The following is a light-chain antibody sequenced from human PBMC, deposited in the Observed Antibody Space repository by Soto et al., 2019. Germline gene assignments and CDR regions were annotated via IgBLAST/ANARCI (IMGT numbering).Light chain of an antibody. CDR2: DAS. J-gene: IGKJ4*02. CDR3: QQRSNWPSLT. CDR1: QSVSSY. Sequence: EIVLTQSPAPLSLSPGERATPSCRASQSVSSYLAWYQQKPGQAPSLLIYDASNRATGIPARFSGSGSGTDFTLTISSLEPEDFAVYYCQQRSNWPSLTFGGGTKVEIK. V-gene: IGKV3-11*01.